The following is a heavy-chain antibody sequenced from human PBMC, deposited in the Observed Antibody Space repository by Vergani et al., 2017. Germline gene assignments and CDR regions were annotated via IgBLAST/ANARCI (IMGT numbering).Heavy chain of an antibody. CDR3: AXKGGSLYYYGVDV. CDR2: IRYDGSNP. CDR1: GYTFGHFD. D-gene: IGHD6-13*01. Sequence: QEQLLQSGGVVVQPGGSLRLSCIGSGYTFGHFDMHWVRQAPGKGLAWVAFIRYDGSNPQYIDSVKGRFTISRDNSKDTLFLQMNGLRPEDTGTYFCAXKGGSLYYYGVDVWGQGTTITVSS. V-gene: IGHV3-30*02. J-gene: IGHJ6*02.